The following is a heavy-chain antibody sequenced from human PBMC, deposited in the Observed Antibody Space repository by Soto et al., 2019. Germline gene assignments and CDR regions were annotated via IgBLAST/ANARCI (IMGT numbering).Heavy chain of an antibody. CDR2: NSGSGGST. D-gene: IGHD3-3*01. CDR3: AKGGLYYDFWSGYSKSYYYYYYMDV. CDR1: GFTFSSYA. J-gene: IGHJ6*03. V-gene: IGHV3-23*01. Sequence: PGGALRLSCAASGFTFSSYAMSWVRQAPGKEQEWDSANSGSGGSTYYADSVKGRFTISRDNSKNTLYLQMNSLRAEDTAVYYCAKGGLYYDFWSGYSKSYYYYYYMDVWGKGTTVTVSS.